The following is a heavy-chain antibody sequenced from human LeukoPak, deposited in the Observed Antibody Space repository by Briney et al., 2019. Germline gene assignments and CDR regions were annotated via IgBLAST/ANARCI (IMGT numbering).Heavy chain of an antibody. CDR3: ARDRHNYYGSGIADYYYYMDV. CDR2: IKQDGSEK. Sequence: GGSLRLSCAASGFTFSSYWMSWVRQAPGKGLEWVANIKQDGSEKYYVDSVKGRFTISRDNAKNSLYLQMNSLRAEDTAVYYCARDRHNYYGSGIADYYYYMDVWGKGTTVTISS. D-gene: IGHD3-10*01. CDR1: GFTFSSYW. J-gene: IGHJ6*03. V-gene: IGHV3-7*03.